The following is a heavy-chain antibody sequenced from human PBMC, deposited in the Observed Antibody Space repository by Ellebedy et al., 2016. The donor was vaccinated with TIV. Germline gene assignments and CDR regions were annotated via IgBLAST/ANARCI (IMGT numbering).Heavy chain of an antibody. J-gene: IGHJ4*02. V-gene: IGHV3-23*01. CDR2: ISSSGGNA. D-gene: IGHD3/OR15-3a*01. CDR3: ARDQDYSFDY. CDR1: GFTFSSLG. Sequence: PGGSLRLSCAASGFTFSSLGMSWVRQAPRKGLEWVSAISSSGGNAYYADSVKGRFTISRDNSKNTLYLQMNSLRAEDTAVYYCARDQDYSFDYWGQGTLVTVSS.